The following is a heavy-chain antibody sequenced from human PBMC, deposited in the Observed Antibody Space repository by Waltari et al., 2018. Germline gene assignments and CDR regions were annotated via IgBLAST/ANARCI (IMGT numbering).Heavy chain of an antibody. Sequence: QVQLVQSGAEVKKPGASVKVSCKVVGYTLTELSMHWVRQAPGKGLEWMGGFDSEDGEAVFAQKFQGRLTLTEDTPENTAYMGLTSLTSEATAVYYCASGLIIPGRFRLGYWGQGTLVTVSA. CDR3: ASGLIIPGRFRLGY. V-gene: IGHV1-24*01. J-gene: IGHJ4*02. CDR1: GYTLTELS. CDR2: FDSEDGEA. D-gene: IGHD3-3*01.